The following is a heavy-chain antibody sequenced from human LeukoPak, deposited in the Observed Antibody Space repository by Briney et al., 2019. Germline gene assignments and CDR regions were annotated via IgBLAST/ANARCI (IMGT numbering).Heavy chain of an antibody. D-gene: IGHD6-19*01. Sequence: SSETLSLTCTVSGGSISSYYWSWIRQPAGKGLEWIGRIYTSGSTNYNPSLKSRVTISVDTSKNQFSLKLSSVTAADTAVYYCASIAVAGTIDYWGQGTLVTVSS. J-gene: IGHJ4*02. CDR3: ASIAVAGTIDY. CDR2: IYTSGST. CDR1: GGSISSYY. V-gene: IGHV4-4*07.